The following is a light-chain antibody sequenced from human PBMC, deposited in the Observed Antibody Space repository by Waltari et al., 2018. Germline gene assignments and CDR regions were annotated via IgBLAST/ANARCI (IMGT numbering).Light chain of an antibody. CDR1: SSDVGSFNY. J-gene: IGLJ3*02. Sequence: QSALTQPASVSGSPGHSITISCTGTSSDVGSFNYFPLYQQPPGKAPKLIIYDVTNRPSGVSSRFSASKFGNMASLTISGLQADDEADYYCSSYSSSSALRVFGGGTKLTVL. CDR3: SSYSSSSALRV. CDR2: DVT. V-gene: IGLV2-14*03.